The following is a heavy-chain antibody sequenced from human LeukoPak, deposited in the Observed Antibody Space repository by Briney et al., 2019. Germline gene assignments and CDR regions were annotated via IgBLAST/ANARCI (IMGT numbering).Heavy chain of an antibody. CDR3: ARANDFWSGYSPRDRGHGMDV. Sequence: ASETLSLTCTVSGGSISSGGYYWSWIRQHPGKGLEWIGYIYYSGSTYYNPSLKSRVTISVDTSKNQFSLKLSSVTAADTAVYYCARANDFWSGYSPRDRGHGMDVWGQGTTVTVSS. V-gene: IGHV4-31*03. CDR1: GGSISSGGYY. D-gene: IGHD3-3*01. CDR2: IYYSGST. J-gene: IGHJ6*02.